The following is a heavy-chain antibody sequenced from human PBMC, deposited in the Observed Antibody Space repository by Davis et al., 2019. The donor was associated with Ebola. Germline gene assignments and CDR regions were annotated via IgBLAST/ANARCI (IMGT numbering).Heavy chain of an antibody. V-gene: IGHV4-59*04. J-gene: IGHJ3*01. CDR1: GFTFSSYS. CDR2: IHYTGDT. Sequence: PGGSLRLSCAASGFTFSSYSMNWIRQSPGKGLEWFGHIHYTGDTYYNPSLKSRVTMSVDTSSNQFSLRLTSVTAADTAVYYCAAMFRGITTDAFDLWGQGTMVTVS. CDR3: AAMFRGITTDAFDL. D-gene: IGHD3-10*01.